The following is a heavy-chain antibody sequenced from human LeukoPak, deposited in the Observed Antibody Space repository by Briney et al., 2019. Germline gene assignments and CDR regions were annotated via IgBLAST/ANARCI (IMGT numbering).Heavy chain of an antibody. D-gene: IGHD6-13*01. CDR2: VYTSGDT. CDR1: GGSTSSYY. CDR3: ARGIAAAPNQGCFDY. J-gene: IGHJ4*02. V-gene: IGHV4-4*07. Sequence: TTSETLSLTCSVSGGSTSSYYWSWIRQPAGKGLEWIGRVYTSGDTDYNPSLGSRVTVSLDTSKNQFSLKLSSVTAADTAVYYCARGIAAAPNQGCFDYWGQGTLVTVSS.